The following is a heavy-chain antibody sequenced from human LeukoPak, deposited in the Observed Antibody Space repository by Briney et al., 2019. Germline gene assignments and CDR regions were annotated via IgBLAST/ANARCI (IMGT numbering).Heavy chain of an antibody. Sequence: GGSLRLSCAASGFTFSNAWMSWVRQAPGKGLEWVGRIKSKTDGGTTDYAAPVKGRFTISRDDSKSTLYLQMNNLKTEDTAVYYCTPDTQYDILTGDNYGMDVWGQGTTVTVSS. CDR3: TPDTQYDILTGDNYGMDV. CDR1: GFTFSNAW. D-gene: IGHD3-9*01. CDR2: IKSKTDGGTT. J-gene: IGHJ6*02. V-gene: IGHV3-15*01.